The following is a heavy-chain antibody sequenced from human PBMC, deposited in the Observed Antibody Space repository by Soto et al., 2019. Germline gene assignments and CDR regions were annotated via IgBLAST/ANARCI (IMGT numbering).Heavy chain of an antibody. D-gene: IGHD2-2*01. Sequence: QVQLQESGPGLVKPSETLSPTCTVSGGSISSYYWSWIRQPPGKGLEWIGYIDYSGSTNYNPSLQSRVTFSVDTSKNQFSLKLTSVTAADTAVYYCARSALGYCTSTGCSAFCDCWGQGTLVTVSS. CDR2: IDYSGST. CDR3: ARSALGYCTSTGCSAFCDC. J-gene: IGHJ4*02. V-gene: IGHV4-59*01. CDR1: GGSISSYY.